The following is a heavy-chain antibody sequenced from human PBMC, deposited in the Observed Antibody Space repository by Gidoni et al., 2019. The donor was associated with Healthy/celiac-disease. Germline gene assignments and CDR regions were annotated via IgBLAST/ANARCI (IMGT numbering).Heavy chain of an antibody. Sequence: LQLPESGPGLVKPSETLSLTCTVSGGYLSSSSYYWGWLRQPPGKGLEWIGIIYYSGSTYYNPSLKSRVTISVDTSKSQFSLKLSSVTAADTAVYYCASPDSSGTRPNAFDFWGQGTMVTVSS. CDR3: ASPDSSGTRPNAFDF. V-gene: IGHV4-39*01. D-gene: IGHD3-22*01. CDR2: IYYSGST. CDR1: GGYLSSSSYY. J-gene: IGHJ3*01.